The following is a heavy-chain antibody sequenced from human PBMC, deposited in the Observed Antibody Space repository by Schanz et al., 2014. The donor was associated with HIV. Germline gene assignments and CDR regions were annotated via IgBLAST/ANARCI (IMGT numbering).Heavy chain of an antibody. CDR3: TRDHCIGGSCGMDV. CDR2: ISGSSDVI. CDR1: GFTFSKYS. J-gene: IGHJ6*02. V-gene: IGHV3-48*02. Sequence: EMKLVESGGGLAQPGGSLTLSCVASGFTFSKYSMNWVRQAPGKGLEWVSFISGSSDVIYYADSVKGRFSISRDNAKNSMYLQMNSLRDEDTAVYYCTRDHCIGGSCGMDVWGQGTTVTVSS. D-gene: IGHD2-15*01.